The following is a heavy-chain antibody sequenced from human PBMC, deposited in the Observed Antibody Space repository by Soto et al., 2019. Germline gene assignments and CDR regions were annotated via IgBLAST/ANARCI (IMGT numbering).Heavy chain of an antibody. CDR1: GFTFSDHS. CDR2: ISRGSSYT. D-gene: IGHD3-22*01. V-gene: IGHV3-11*05. CDR3: ARGSRMIEVVTNSYYYGMDV. J-gene: IGHJ6*02. Sequence: GGSLRLSCAASGFTFSDHSVSWIRQAPGKGLEWVSYISRGSSYTNYADSVKGRFTVSRDNAKNSLYLQMNSLRAEDTAVYYCARGSRMIEVVTNSYYYGMDVWGQGTAVTVSS.